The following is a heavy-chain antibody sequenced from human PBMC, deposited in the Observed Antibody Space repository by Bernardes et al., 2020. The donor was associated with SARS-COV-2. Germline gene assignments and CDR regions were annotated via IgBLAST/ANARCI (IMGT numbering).Heavy chain of an antibody. CDR2: INWNGDST. CDR3: ARVGARGGSYYLDY. J-gene: IGHJ4*02. Sequence: GSLRLSCATSGFTFDEYGMTWVRQAPGKGLEWVSGINWNGDSTGYADSVRGRFTISRDNAKKSLYLQMNSLRAEDTAFYYCARVGARGGSYYLDYWGQGALVTVSS. CDR1: GFTFDEYG. D-gene: IGHD1-26*01. V-gene: IGHV3-20*04.